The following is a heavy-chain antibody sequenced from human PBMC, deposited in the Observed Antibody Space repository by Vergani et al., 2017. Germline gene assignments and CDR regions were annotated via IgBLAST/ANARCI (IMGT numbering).Heavy chain of an antibody. CDR3: AKDKGGYNYVDY. D-gene: IGHD5-24*01. Sequence: VQLVESGGGLVQPGGSLRLSCAASGFTFDDYAMHWVRQAPGKGLEWVSGISWNSGSIGYADSVKGRFTISRDNAKNSLYLQMNSLRAEDTALYYCAKDKGGYNYVDYWGQGTLVTVSS. CDR1: GFTFDDYA. V-gene: IGHV3-9*01. J-gene: IGHJ4*02. CDR2: ISWNSGSI.